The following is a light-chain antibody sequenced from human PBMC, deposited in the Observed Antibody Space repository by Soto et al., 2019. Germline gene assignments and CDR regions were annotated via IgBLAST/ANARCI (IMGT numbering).Light chain of an antibody. J-gene: IGLJ3*02. CDR1: SSNIGNNY. Sequence: QSVLTQPPSVSAAPGQTVTISCSGSSSNIGNNYVSWYQQLPGTAPKLLIYDNNKRPSGIPDRFSGSKSGTSATLGITGLLTGDEADYYCGTWDSSLSAWVFGGGTKVTVL. CDR2: DNN. V-gene: IGLV1-51*01. CDR3: GTWDSSLSAWV.